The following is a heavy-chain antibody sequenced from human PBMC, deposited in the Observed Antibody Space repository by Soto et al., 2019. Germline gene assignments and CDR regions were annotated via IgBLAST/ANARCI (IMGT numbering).Heavy chain of an antibody. J-gene: IGHJ4*02. V-gene: IGHV3-21*01. CDR2: ISSGGRFT. CDR3: ASRDCTYGVCPFDY. D-gene: IGHD2-8*01. Sequence: EVQMVESGGGQVNPGGSLRLSCVASGFTFSSYSLSWVRQAPGQGLEWVSSISSGGRFTYYADSVKGRLTISRDNAKKSLYLQMSSLGVEDTGVYYCASRDCTYGVCPFDYWGQGILVTVSS. CDR1: GFTFSSYS.